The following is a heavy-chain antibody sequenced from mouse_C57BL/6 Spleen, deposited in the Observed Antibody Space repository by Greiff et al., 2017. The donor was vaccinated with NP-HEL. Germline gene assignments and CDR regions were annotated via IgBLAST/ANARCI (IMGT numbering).Heavy chain of an antibody. CDR2: INPSNGGT. CDR3: ARFFYYGSPWFAY. CDR1: GYTFTSYW. D-gene: IGHD1-1*01. V-gene: IGHV1-53*01. J-gene: IGHJ3*01. Sequence: QVQLQQLGTELVKPGASVKLSCKASGYTFTSYWMHWVKQRPGQGLEWIGNINPSNGGTNYNEKFKSKATLTVDKSSSTAYMQLSSLTSEDSAVYYCARFFYYGSPWFAYWGQGTLVTVSA.